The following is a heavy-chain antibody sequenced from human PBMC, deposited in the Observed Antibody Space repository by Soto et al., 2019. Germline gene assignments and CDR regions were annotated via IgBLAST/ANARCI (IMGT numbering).Heavy chain of an antibody. D-gene: IGHD2-15*01. J-gene: IGHJ6*02. V-gene: IGHV3-30-3*01. CDR3: SATATHPNYYYGMDV. CDR2: ISYDGSNK. Sequence: PGGSLRLSCAASGFTFSSYAMHWVRQAPGKGLEWVAVISYDGSNKYYADSVKGRFTISRDNSKNTLYLQMNSLRAEDTAVYYCSATATHPNYYYGMDVWGQGTTVTVSS. CDR1: GFTFSSYA.